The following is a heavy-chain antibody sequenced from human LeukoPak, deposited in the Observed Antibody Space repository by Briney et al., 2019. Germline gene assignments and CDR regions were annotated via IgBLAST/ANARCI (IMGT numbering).Heavy chain of an antibody. D-gene: IGHD1-26*01. CDR1: GFTFSGYA. J-gene: IGHJ6*02. V-gene: IGHV3-23*01. CDR3: AKHIVGVNNAMDV. CDR2: ISGSGGNT. Sequence: GGALRLSCAASGFTFSGYAMSWVRQAPGKGLEWVSVISGSGGNTYYADSVKGRFTISRDNSKNTLYLQMNSLRAEDTAVYYCAKHIVGVNNAMDVRGQGTTVTVSS.